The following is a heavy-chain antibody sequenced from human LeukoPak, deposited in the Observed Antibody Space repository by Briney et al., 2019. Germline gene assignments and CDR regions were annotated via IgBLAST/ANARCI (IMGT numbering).Heavy chain of an antibody. CDR1: GGSFSGYY. V-gene: IGHV4-34*01. CDR3: ARGGLMVYVH. CDR2: INHSGST. D-gene: IGHD2-8*01. J-gene: IGHJ1*01. Sequence: PSETLSLTCAVYGGSFSGYYWSWIRQPPGKGLEWIGEINHSGSTNYNPSLKSRVTISVDTSKNQFSLKLSSVTAEDTAVYYCARGGLMVYVHWGQGTLVTVSS.